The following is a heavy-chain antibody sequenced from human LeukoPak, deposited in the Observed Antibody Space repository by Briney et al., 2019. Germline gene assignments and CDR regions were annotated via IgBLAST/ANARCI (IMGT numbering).Heavy chain of an antibody. CDR2: LYYSGST. Sequence: KPSETLSLTCTVSGGSISGYYWSLIRQPPGKGLEWIGYLYYSGSTNYNPSLKSRVTISVDTSKNQFSLKLSSVTAADTGVYYCARDEDSAYGSGSYLSWGQGTLVTVSS. V-gene: IGHV4-59*01. D-gene: IGHD3-10*01. J-gene: IGHJ5*02. CDR3: ARDEDSAYGSGSYLS. CDR1: GGSISGYY.